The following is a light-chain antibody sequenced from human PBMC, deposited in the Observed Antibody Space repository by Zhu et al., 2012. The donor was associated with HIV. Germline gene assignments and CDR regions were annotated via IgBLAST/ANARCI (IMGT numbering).Light chain of an antibody. CDR2: GAS. V-gene: IGKV3-15*01. Sequence: EIVLTQSPGTLSLSPGERATLSCRASQTVSRNYLAWYQQKPGQAPRLLIYGASTRPPGIPARFSGSGSGTEFTLTISSLQSEDFAVYYCHQYNNWPLWTFGQGTKVEI. J-gene: IGKJ1*01. CDR3: HQYNNWPLWT. CDR1: QTVSRN.